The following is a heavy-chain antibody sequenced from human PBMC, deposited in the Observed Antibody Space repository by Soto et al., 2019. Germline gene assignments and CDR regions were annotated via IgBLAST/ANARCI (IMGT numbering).Heavy chain of an antibody. CDR1: GGSFSGYY. CDR2: INHSGST. J-gene: IGHJ5*02. CDR3: ARGRLVPAAIKSRWFDP. D-gene: IGHD2-2*01. Sequence: QVQLQQWGAGLLKPSETLSLTCAVYGGSFSGYYWSWIRQPPGKGLEWIGEINHSGSTNYNPSLTSRVTISVDTSKNQFSLKLSSVTAADTAVYYCARGRLVPAAIKSRWFDPWGQGTLVTVSS. V-gene: IGHV4-34*01.